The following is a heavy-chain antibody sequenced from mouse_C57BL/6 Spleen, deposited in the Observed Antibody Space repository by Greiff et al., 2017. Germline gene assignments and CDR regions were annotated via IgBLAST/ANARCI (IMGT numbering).Heavy chain of an antibody. Sequence: VQLQQSGPELVKPGASVKISCKASGYAFSSSWMNWVKQRPGKGLEWIGRIYPGDGDPNYNGKFKGKATLTADKSSSTAYMQLSSLTSEDSAVSSCARDYGEAYWGQGTLVTVSA. CDR1: GYAFSSSW. D-gene: IGHD1-1*01. CDR2: IYPGDGDP. J-gene: IGHJ3*01. CDR3: ARDYGEAY. V-gene: IGHV1-82*01.